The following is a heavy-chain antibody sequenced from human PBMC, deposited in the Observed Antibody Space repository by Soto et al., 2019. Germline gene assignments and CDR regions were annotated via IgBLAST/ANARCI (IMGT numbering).Heavy chain of an antibody. CDR2: ISGSGGST. D-gene: IGHD3-3*01. CDR3: AKDSQHAYDFWSGYQGY. CDR1: GFTFSSYA. V-gene: IGHV3-23*01. J-gene: IGHJ4*02. Sequence: GGSLRLSCAASGFTFSSYAMSWVRQAPGKGLEWVSAISGSGGSTYYADSVKGRFTISRDNSKNTLYLQMNSLRAEDTAVYYCAKDSQHAYDFWSGYQGYWGQGTLVTVSS.